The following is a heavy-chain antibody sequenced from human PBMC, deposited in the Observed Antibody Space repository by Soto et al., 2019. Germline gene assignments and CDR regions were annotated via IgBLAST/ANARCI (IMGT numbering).Heavy chain of an antibody. CDR2: MIYDLGIT. Sequence: QVQLVQSGAEVKKPGSSVKVSCKASGGSSSRHTINWVRQAPGQGLEWIGSMIYDLGITNYAQKFQGRVAIAADKSTSTAYMELSGLSSDDTAVSYCARHIKEGYADSGDGRRNHWGQGSLVTVSS. CDR1: GGSSSRHT. CDR3: ARHIKEGYADSGDGRRNH. V-gene: IGHV1-69*02. D-gene: IGHD4-17*01. J-gene: IGHJ5*02.